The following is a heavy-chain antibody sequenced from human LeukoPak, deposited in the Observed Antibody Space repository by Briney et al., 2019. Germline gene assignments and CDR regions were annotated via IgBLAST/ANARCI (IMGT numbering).Heavy chain of an antibody. CDR2: IIPIFGTA. V-gene: IGHV1-69*13. CDR1: GGTFSSYA. J-gene: IGHJ6*03. D-gene: IGHD2-15*01. Sequence: GASVKVSCKASGGTFSSYAISWVRQAPGQGLEWMGGIIPIFGTANYAQKFQGRVTITADESTSTAYMELSSLRSEDTAVYYCARGLPRQRLPLYYYYYYYMDVWGKGTTVTVSS. CDR3: ARGLPRQRLPLYYYYYYYMDV.